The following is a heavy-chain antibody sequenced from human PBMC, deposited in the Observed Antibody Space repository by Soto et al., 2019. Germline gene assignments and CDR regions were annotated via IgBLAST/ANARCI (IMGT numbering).Heavy chain of an antibody. CDR3: ARVPGPHSYYMDV. CDR2: ISSSSSYI. CDR1: GFTFSSYS. V-gene: IGHV3-21*01. Sequence: WGSLRLSCAASGFTFSSYSMNWVRQAPGKGLEWVSSISSSSSYIYYADSVKGRFTISRDNAKNSLYLQMNSLRAEDTAVYYCARVPGPHSYYMDVWGKGTTVTVSS. J-gene: IGHJ6*03.